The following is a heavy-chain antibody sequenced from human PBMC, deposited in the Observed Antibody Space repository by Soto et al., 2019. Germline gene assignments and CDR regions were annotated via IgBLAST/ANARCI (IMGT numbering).Heavy chain of an antibody. CDR2: ISGSGGST. V-gene: IGHV3-23*01. CDR3: AKSLTPRETTRSWYYYYMDV. Sequence: GGSLRLSCAASGFTFSSYAMSWVRQAPGKGLEWVSAISGSGGSTYYADSVKGRFTISRDNSKNTLYLQMNSLRAEDTAVYYCAKSLTPRETTRSWYYYYMDVWGKGTTVTVSS. D-gene: IGHD4-17*01. CDR1: GFTFSSYA. J-gene: IGHJ6*03.